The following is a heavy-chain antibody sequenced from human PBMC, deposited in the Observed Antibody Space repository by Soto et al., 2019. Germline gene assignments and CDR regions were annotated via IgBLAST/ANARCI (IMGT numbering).Heavy chain of an antibody. Sequence: QEQLVDSGGGLVQPGRSLRLSCAASGFSFKNYDMHWVRQAPGRGLEWAAAISYDGSNKYYADSVKGRFTISRDNSDNTLYLQMNSLRAEDTAVYYCAKDWRWEQFNYGMNVWGQGTAVTVS. V-gene: IGHV3-30*18. CDR1: GFSFKNYD. CDR2: ISYDGSNK. J-gene: IGHJ6*02. CDR3: AKDWRWEQFNYGMNV. D-gene: IGHD3-3*01.